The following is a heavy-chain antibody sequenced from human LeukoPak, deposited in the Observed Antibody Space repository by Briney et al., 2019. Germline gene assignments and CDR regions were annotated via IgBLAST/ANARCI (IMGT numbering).Heavy chain of an antibody. Sequence: GRSLRLSCAASGFTFDDYAMHWVRQAPGKGLEWVSGISWNSGSIGYADSVKGRFTISRDNSKSTLYLQMNSLRAEDTAVYYCARDPESSMDVWGQGTPVTVSS. CDR3: ARDPESSMDV. J-gene: IGHJ6*02. CDR1: GFTFDDYA. CDR2: ISWNSGSI. V-gene: IGHV3-9*01. D-gene: IGHD6-6*01.